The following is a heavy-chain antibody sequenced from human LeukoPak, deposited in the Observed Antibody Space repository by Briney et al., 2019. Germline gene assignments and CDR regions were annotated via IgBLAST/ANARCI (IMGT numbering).Heavy chain of an antibody. CDR1: GFTFSNSD. J-gene: IGHJ5*02. Sequence: GGSLRLSCAASGFTFSNSDRNWVHKAPGKGLEWVSGVRWNGSRTHYADSVKGRFIISRDNSRNTLYLQTNSLRAEDTAVYYCVRNLIVATIEVCASSFWFDPWGQGTLVTVSS. D-gene: IGHD5-12*01. CDR2: VRWNGSRT. CDR3: VRNLIVATIEVCASSFWFDP. V-gene: IGHV3-35*01.